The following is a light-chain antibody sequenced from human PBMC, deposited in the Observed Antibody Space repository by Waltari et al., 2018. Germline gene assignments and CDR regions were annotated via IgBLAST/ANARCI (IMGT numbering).Light chain of an antibody. CDR2: SHV. V-gene: IGLV1-44*01. CDR1: SSNIGRNA. J-gene: IGLJ2*01. Sequence: QSMLPQPPSASGSPGQRVSISCSGGSSNIGRNASNWYKQLPGTAPKLLMYSHVIRPSGVPDRFSGSRSGTSGSLAISGLQSEDEADYYCAAWDDSLKVVLFGGGTKLTVL. CDR3: AAWDDSLKVVL.